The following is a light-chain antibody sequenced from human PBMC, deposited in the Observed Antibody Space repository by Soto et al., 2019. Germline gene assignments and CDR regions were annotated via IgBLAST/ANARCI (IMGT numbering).Light chain of an antibody. CDR1: QSVSSSY. Sequence: EIVLTQSPGTLSLSPGEKATLSCRASQSVSSSYLAWYQQKPGQSRRLLIYGASNRATGVPDRFSGSGSGTDFTLTINRLGPEDFAVYYCLQHDIAPYTFGQGTKLEI. J-gene: IGKJ2*01. CDR2: GAS. V-gene: IGKV3-20*01. CDR3: LQHDIAPYT.